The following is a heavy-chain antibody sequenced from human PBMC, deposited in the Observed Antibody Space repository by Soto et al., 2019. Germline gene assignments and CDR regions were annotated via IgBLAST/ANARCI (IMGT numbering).Heavy chain of an antibody. Sequence: GGSLRLSCAASGFTSSTFAMSWVRQAPGKGLEWVSSISGGGINTYYADSVKGRFAISRDNSKDTLYLQMNTLRADDTAVYYCAKVNRLYSSGNYGMDVWGQGTTVTVSS. J-gene: IGHJ6*02. CDR2: ISGGGINT. D-gene: IGHD6-25*01. V-gene: IGHV3-23*01. CDR1: GFTSSTFA. CDR3: AKVNRLYSSGNYGMDV.